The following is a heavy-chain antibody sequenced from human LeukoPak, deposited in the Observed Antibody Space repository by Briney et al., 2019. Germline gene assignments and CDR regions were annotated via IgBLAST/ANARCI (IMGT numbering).Heavy chain of an antibody. J-gene: IGHJ4*02. CDR1: GVIFSNYE. Sequence: AGGTLRLSCAVSGVIFSNYEMNWVRQAPGKGPEWVSYISSSGGTIYYADSVQGRFTLSRDNSKNTLYLHMNSLRVEDTAVYYCARGRPPYYFDYWGQGTLVTVSS. CDR2: ISSSGGTI. CDR3: ARGRPPYYFDY. V-gene: IGHV3-48*03.